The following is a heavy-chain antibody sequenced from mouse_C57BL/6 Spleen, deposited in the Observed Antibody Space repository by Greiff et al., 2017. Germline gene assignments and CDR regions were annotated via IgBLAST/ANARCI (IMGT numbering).Heavy chain of an antibody. CDR2: IYPRSGNT. Sequence: LVESGAELARPGASVELSCKASGYTFTSYGISWVKQRTGQGLEWIGEIYPRSGNTYYNEKFKGKATLTADKSSSTAYMELRSLTSEDSAVYFCARRGTTVVATEDYAMDYWGQGTSVTVSS. CDR1: GYTFTSYG. J-gene: IGHJ4*01. CDR3: ARRGTTVVATEDYAMDY. V-gene: IGHV1-81*01. D-gene: IGHD1-1*01.